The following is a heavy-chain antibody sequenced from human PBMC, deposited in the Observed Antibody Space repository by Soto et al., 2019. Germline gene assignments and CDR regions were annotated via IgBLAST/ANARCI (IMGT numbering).Heavy chain of an antibody. CDR1: GGAISSYT. CDR3: ARNDYYYYYMDV. V-gene: IGHV1-69*02. J-gene: IGHJ6*03. CDR2: IIPILGIA. Sequence: SVKVSSKASGGAISSYTISWAQQAPGQGLEWMGRIIPILGIANYAQKFQGRVTITADKSTSTAYMELSSLRSEDTAVYYCARNDYYYYYMDVWGKGTTVTVSS.